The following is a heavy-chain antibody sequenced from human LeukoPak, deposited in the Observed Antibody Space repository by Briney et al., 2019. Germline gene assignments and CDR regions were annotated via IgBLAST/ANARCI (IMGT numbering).Heavy chain of an antibody. D-gene: IGHD1-26*01. CDR1: GYTFTSYY. J-gene: IGHJ4*02. Sequence: ASVKVSCKASGYTFTSYYMHCVRQAPGQGLEWMGIINPSGGSTSYAQKFQERVTITRDMSTNTAYMELSSLRSECTSVYYCAGELYSGTYGRCCSFAFWGQGALVTVSS. V-gene: IGHV1-46*01. CDR2: INPSGGST. CDR3: AGELYSGTYGRCCSFAF.